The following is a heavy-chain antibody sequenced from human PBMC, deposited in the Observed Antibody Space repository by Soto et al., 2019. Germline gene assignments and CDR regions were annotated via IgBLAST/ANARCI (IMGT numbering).Heavy chain of an antibody. D-gene: IGHD3-3*01. CDR3: ARDRYDFWSGSRDYGMDV. CDR1: GGTFSSYA. J-gene: IGHJ6*02. Sequence: VKVSCKASGGTFSSYAISWVRQAPGQGLEWMGGIIPIFGTANYAQKFQGRVTITADKSTSTAYMELSSLRSEDTAVYYCARDRYDFWSGSRDYGMDVWGQGTTVTVSS. V-gene: IGHV1-69*06. CDR2: IIPIFGTA.